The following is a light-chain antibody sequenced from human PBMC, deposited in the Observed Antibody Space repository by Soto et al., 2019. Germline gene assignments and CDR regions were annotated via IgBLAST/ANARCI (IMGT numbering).Light chain of an antibody. V-gene: IGKV3-15*01. Sequence: EIVMTQSPASLSVSPGETATLSCRASQSISNSLAWYQQKPGQAPSLLIYGASTRATGIPARFSGSGSGTEFSLTISSLQSEDSSLYYCQQYNNWPPRTFGQGTKLEIK. J-gene: IGKJ2*01. CDR3: QQYNNWPPRT. CDR2: GAS. CDR1: QSISNS.